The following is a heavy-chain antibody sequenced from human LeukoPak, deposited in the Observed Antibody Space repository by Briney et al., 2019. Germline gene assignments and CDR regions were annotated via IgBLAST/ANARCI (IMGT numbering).Heavy chain of an antibody. J-gene: IGHJ4*02. CDR1: GGSISSYY. CDR3: AREDDWNQLFVY. D-gene: IGHD1-1*01. CDR2: IYYSGST. Sequence: SETLSLTCTVSGGSISSYYWSWIRQPPGKGLEWIGYIYYSGSTNYNPSLKSRVTISVDTSKNQFSLKLSSVTAADTAVYYCAREDDWNQLFVYWGQGTLVTVSS. V-gene: IGHV4-59*01.